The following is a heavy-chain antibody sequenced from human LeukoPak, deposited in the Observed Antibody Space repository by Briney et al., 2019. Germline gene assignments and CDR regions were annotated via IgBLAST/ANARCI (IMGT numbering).Heavy chain of an antibody. CDR2: TYYRSKWYN. J-gene: IGHJ4*02. CDR1: GDSVSSNSAA. Sequence: SQTISLTCAISGDSVSSNSAALNWIRQSPSRGLEWLGRTYYRSKWYNDYAVSVKSRITINPDTSKNQFSLQLNSVTPEDTAVYYCARTYYYDSSGYSSFDYWGQGTLVTVPS. V-gene: IGHV6-1*01. D-gene: IGHD3-22*01. CDR3: ARTYYYDSSGYSSFDY.